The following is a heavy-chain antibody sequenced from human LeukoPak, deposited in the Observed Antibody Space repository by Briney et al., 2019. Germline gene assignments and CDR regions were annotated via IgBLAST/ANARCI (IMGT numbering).Heavy chain of an antibody. CDR3: ARDPKDSITMVRGVIIETDAFDI. V-gene: IGHV1-69*05. J-gene: IGHJ3*02. CDR2: IIPIFGTA. Sequence: GASVKVSCKASGGTFSSYAISWVRQAPGQGLERMGGIIPIFGTANYAQKFQGRVTITTDESTSTAYMELSSLRSDDTAVYYCARDPKDSITMVRGVIIETDAFDIWGQGTMVTVSS. D-gene: IGHD3-10*01. CDR1: GGTFSSYA.